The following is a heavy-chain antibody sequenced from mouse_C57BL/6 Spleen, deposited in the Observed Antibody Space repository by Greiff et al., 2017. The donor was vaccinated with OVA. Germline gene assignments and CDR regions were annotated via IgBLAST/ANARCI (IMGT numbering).Heavy chain of an antibody. CDR2: IDPSDSYT. V-gene: IGHV1-59*01. CDR3: ARLKIYYGYDDDY. D-gene: IGHD2-2*01. J-gene: IGHJ2*01. CDR1: GYTFTSYW. Sequence: QVQLQQPGAELVRPGPSVKLSCKASGYTFTSYWMHWVKQRPGQGLEWIGVIDPSDSYTNYNQKFKGKATLTVDTSSSTAYMQLSSLTSEDSAVYYCARLKIYYGYDDDYWGQGTTLTVSS.